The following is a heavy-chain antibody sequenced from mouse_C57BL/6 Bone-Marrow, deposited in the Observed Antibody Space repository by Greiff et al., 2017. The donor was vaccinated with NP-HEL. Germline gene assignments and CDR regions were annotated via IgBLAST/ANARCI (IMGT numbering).Heavy chain of an antibody. D-gene: IGHD2-5*01. V-gene: IGHV1-52*01. CDR3: ARSLYYSNYFYAMDY. CDR2: IDPSDSET. CDR1: GYTFTSYW. Sequence: QVQLKQPGAELVRPGSSVKLSCKASGYTFTSYWMHWVKQRPIQGLEWIGNIDPSDSETHYNQKFKDKATLTVDKSSRTAYMQLSSLTSEDSAVYYCARSLYYSNYFYAMDYWGQGTSVTVSS. J-gene: IGHJ4*01.